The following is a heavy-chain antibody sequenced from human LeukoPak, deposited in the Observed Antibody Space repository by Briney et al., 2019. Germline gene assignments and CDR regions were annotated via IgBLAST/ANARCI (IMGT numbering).Heavy chain of an antibody. V-gene: IGHV5-51*01. D-gene: IGHD6-13*01. CDR1: GYRFTNYW. Sequence: GESLKISCKGAGYRFTNYWIGWVRQISGKGLEWMGIIYPLDSDIRYSPSFQGQVTISADKSISTAYLQWSSLKASDTAMYYCARIGLTHSSTWYYFDYWGQGTLVTVSS. CDR3: ARIGLTHSSTWYYFDY. CDR2: IYPLDSDI. J-gene: IGHJ4*02.